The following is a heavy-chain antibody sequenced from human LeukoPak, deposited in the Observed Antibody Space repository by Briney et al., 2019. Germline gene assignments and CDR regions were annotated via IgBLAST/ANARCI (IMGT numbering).Heavy chain of an antibody. CDR1: GGSISSYY. V-gene: IGHV4-59*08. CDR3: VRHYGSGSYYF. D-gene: IGHD3-10*01. CDR2: IYYSGST. Sequence: SETLSLTCTVSGGSISSYYWSWIRQPPGKGLEWIGYIYYSGSTNYNPSLKSRVTISIDTSKNQFSLKLSSVTAADTAVYYCVRHYGSGSYYFWGQGTLVTVSS. J-gene: IGHJ4*02.